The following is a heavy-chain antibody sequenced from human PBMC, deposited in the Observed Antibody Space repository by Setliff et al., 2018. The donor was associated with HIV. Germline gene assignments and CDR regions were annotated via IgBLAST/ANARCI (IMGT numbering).Heavy chain of an antibody. V-gene: IGHV4-59*08. Sequence: PSETLSLTCTVSGGPMRDYHWSWIRQAPGKGLEWIGWIYYSGSTYYNPSLENRVTISIDMSTNHFYLRLPSVTAADTAVYYCMRGRSITIFGVAYFDFWGQGTQVTVS. J-gene: IGHJ4*02. D-gene: IGHD3-3*01. CDR3: MRGRSITIFGVAYFDF. CDR2: IYYSGST. CDR1: GGPMRDYH.